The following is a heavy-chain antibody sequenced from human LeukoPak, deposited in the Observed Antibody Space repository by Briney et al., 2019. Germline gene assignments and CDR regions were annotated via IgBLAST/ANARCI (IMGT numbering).Heavy chain of an antibody. Sequence: GRSLRLSCAASGFTFDDYAMHWVRQAPGKGLELVSGISWNSGSIGYADSVKGRFTISRDNAKNSLYLQMNSLRAEDTALYYCAKAGGGVRYFDWLLYIDYWGQGTLVTVSS. CDR3: AKAGGGVRYFDWLLYIDY. V-gene: IGHV3-9*01. D-gene: IGHD3-9*01. CDR2: ISWNSGSI. CDR1: GFTFDDYA. J-gene: IGHJ4*02.